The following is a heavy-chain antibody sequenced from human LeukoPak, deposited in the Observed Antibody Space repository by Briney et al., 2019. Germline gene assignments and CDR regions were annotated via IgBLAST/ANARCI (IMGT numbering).Heavy chain of an antibody. CDR3: ARRETLVPFDY. Sequence: PGESLKISCNSSGYIYTSYWIGWVRQMPGKGLEWMGIIYPGDSDTRYSPSFQGQVTISADKSISTAYLQWSSLKASDTAMYYCARRETLVPFDYWGQGTLVTVSS. CDR1: GYIYTSYW. CDR2: IYPGDSDT. V-gene: IGHV5-51*01. D-gene: IGHD3-9*01. J-gene: IGHJ4*02.